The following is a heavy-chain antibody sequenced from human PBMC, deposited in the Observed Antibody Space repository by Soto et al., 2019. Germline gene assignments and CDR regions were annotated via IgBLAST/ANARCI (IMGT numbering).Heavy chain of an antibody. J-gene: IGHJ4*02. CDR2: ISSLSSPR. V-gene: IGHV3-48*02. D-gene: IGHD1-26*01. Sequence: GGSLRLSCAASGFIFGGYSMNWVRQAPGKGLEWISYISSLSSPRYYAESVEGRFIISRDNAKNSLYLQMNSLRDEDTAVYFCVREDILGARSFDYWGQGPRVTVSS. CDR1: GFIFGGYS. CDR3: VREDILGARSFDY.